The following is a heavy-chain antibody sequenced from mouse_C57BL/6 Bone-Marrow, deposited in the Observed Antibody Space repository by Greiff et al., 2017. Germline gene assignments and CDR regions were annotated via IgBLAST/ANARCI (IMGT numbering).Heavy chain of an antibody. D-gene: IGHD1-1*01. CDR1: GYTFTSYW. J-gene: IGHJ2*01. V-gene: IGHV1-55*01. Sequence: QVQLKQPGAELVKPGASVKMSCKASGYTFTSYWITWVKQRPGQGLEWIGDIYPGSGSTNYNEKFKSKATLTGDTSSSTAYMQLSSLTSEDSAVYYCARLYYGSSYEGDYWGQGTTLTVSS. CDR3: ARLYYGSSYEGDY. CDR2: IYPGSGST.